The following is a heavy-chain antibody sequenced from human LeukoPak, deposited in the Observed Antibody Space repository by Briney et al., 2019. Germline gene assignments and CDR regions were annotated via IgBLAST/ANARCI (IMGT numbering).Heavy chain of an antibody. V-gene: IGHV1-69*04. J-gene: IGHJ4*02. CDR3: ARDPQFCGGDCYFDY. CDR2: IIPILDIA. Sequence: ASVKVSCKASGGTFSSHTFSWVRQAPGQGLEWMGRIIPILDIANYAQTFQGRVTITADKSTTTAYMELSSLRSEDTAVYYCARDPQFCGGDCYFDYWGQGTLVTVSS. CDR1: GGTFSSHT. D-gene: IGHD2-21*02.